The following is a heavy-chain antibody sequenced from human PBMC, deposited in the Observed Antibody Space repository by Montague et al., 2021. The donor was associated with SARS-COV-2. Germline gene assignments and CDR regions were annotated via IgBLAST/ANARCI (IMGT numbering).Heavy chain of an antibody. CDR2: ISSNGSTI. CDR3: ARDTRYYYDSSGYPDY. CDR1: GFTFSDYY. J-gene: IGHJ4*02. V-gene: IGHV3-11*01. D-gene: IGHD3-22*01. Sequence: SLRLSCAASGFTFSDYYMSWIRQAPGKGLEWVSYISSNGSTIYYADSVKGRFTISRDNAKNSLYLQMNSLRAEDTAVYYCARDTRYYYDSSGYPDYWGQGTLVTVSS.